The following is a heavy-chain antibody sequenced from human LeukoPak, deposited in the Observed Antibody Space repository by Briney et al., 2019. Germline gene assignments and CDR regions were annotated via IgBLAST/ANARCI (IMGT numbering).Heavy chain of an antibody. J-gene: IGHJ4*02. V-gene: IGHV1-2*02. CDR1: GYTFSDYY. Sequence: GASVKVSCKASGYTFSDYYVHWVRQAPGQGLEWMGWINPNSGGTNYAQKFQGRVTMTRDTSISTAYMELSRLRSDDTAVYYCARDRWTGYSSSWRLTWFDYWGKGTLVTVP. D-gene: IGHD6-13*01. CDR3: ARDRWTGYSSSWRLTWFDY. CDR2: INPNSGGT.